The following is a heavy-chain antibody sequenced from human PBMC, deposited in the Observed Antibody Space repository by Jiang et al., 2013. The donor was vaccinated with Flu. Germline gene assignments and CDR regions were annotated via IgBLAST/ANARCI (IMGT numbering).Heavy chain of an antibody. V-gene: IGHV3-53*01. Sequence: VQLVESGGGLIQPGGSLRLSCVASGFTVETNYMSWVRQAPGKGLEWVSDLYSGGSTFYTESVKGRFTISRDNSKDTLYLQMNSLRAEDTAVYYCARIHYLFWSGYYDPTDYYGLDVWGQGTTVTVSS. D-gene: IGHD3-3*01. CDR3: ARIHYLFWSGYYDPTDYYGLDV. CDR1: GFTVETNY. CDR2: LYSGGST. J-gene: IGHJ6*02.